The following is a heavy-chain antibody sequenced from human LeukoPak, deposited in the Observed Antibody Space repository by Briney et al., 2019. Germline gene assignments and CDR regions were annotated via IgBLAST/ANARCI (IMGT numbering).Heavy chain of an antibody. Sequence: PGGSLRLSCAASGSTFSSHTMNCVRQAPGKGLEWISYISNTGSVIYYADSVKGRFTISRDNAKNSLYLQMNSLRAEDTAVYYCARGRFSYDNSGYSSFYYWGQGTLVTVSS. CDR3: ARGRFSYDNSGYSSFYY. D-gene: IGHD3-22*01. J-gene: IGHJ4*02. V-gene: IGHV3-48*04. CDR1: GSTFSSHT. CDR2: ISNTGSVI.